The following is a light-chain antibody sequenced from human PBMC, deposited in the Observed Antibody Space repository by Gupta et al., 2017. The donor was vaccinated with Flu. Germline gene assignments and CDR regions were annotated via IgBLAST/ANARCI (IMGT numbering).Light chain of an antibody. CDR3: MQGTHWPWE. Sequence: VTLGQPASISCRSSLSLVHSDGNTYLHWFQQRPGQSPRRLIYQVSNRDSGVPDRFSGSGSGTDFTLKISRVEAEDVGVYYCMQGTHWPWEFGQGTKVEIK. V-gene: IGKV2-30*02. CDR2: QVS. J-gene: IGKJ1*01. CDR1: LSLVHSDGNTY.